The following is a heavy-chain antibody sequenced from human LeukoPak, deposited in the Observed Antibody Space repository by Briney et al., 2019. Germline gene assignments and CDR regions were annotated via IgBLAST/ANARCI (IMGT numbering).Heavy chain of an antibody. CDR2: VYYSGST. CDR1: GGSISSYH. CDR3: ARGFRSLTRMDGFDI. J-gene: IGHJ3*02. D-gene: IGHD1-14*01. Sequence: SETLSLTCTVSGGSISSYHWSWIRQPPGKGLEWIGYVYYSGSTNYNPSLKSRVTISVDTSKNQFSLKLSSVTAADTAVYYCARGFRSLTRMDGFDIWGQGTMVTVSS. V-gene: IGHV4-59*08.